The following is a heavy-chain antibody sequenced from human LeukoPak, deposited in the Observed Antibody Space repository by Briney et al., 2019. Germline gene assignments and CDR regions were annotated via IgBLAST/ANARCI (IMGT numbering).Heavy chain of an antibody. Sequence: GGSLRLSCAASGFTFSSYGMHWVRQAPGKGLEWVAVISYDGSNKYYADSVKGRFTISRDNSKNTLYLQMNSLRAEDTAVYYCAKDHDYGDYAVDYWGQGTLVTVSS. V-gene: IGHV3-30*18. D-gene: IGHD4-17*01. CDR2: ISYDGSNK. CDR3: AKDHDYGDYAVDY. J-gene: IGHJ4*02. CDR1: GFTFSSYG.